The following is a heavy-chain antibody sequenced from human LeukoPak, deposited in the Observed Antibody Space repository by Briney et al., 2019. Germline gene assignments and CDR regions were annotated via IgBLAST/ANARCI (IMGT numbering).Heavy chain of an antibody. V-gene: IGHV3-48*04. CDR1: GFTFSSYS. Sequence: GGSLRLSCAASGFTFSSYSMNWVRQAPGKGLEWVSYISSSSSTIYYADSVKGRFTISRDNAKYSLYLQMSSLRAEDTAVYYCARCGYSYTGGMDVWGQGTTVTVSS. J-gene: IGHJ6*02. CDR3: ARCGYSYTGGMDV. D-gene: IGHD5-18*01. CDR2: ISSSSSTI.